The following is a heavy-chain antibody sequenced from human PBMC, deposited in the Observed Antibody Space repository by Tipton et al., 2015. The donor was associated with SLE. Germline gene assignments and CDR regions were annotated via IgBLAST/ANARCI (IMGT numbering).Heavy chain of an antibody. D-gene: IGHD2/OR15-2a*01. Sequence: TLSLTCTVSNGSINLYYWSWIRQSPGKGLEYIGHVYYLGATNYSPSFESRVAMSVDTSKNQFSLRLRSVTAADTAVYYCARLALYNSNWYLGVWGQGSLVTVSS. CDR3: ARLALYNSNWYLGV. CDR1: NGSINLYY. V-gene: IGHV4-59*08. CDR2: VYYLGAT. J-gene: IGHJ4*02.